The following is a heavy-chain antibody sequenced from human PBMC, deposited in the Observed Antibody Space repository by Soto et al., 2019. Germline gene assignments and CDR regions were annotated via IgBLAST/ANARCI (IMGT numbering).Heavy chain of an antibody. CDR2: IWYDGSNK. CDR3: ARGSPYGIWSIAAHDYYYYGMDV. V-gene: IGHV3-33*08. Sequence: GGSLRLSCAASGFTFSSYGMHWVRQAPGKGLEWVAVIWYDGSNKYYADSVKGRFTISTDNSKNTLYLQMNSLRAEDTAVYYCARGSPYGIWSIAAHDYYYYGMDVWGQGTTVTVSS. D-gene: IGHD6-6*01. CDR1: GFTFSSYG. J-gene: IGHJ6*02.